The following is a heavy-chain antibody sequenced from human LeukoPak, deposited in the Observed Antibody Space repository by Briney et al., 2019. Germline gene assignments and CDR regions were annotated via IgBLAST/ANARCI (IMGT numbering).Heavy chain of an antibody. Sequence: PGGSLRLSCAASGFTFSSYAMSWVRQAPGKGLEWVSAISGSGGSTYYADSVKGRFTISRDNSKNTLYLQMNSLRAEDTAVYYCVRDSPMGSYGYLYYMDVWGKGTTVTVSS. CDR3: VRDSPMGSYGYLYYMDV. CDR1: GFTFSSYA. V-gene: IGHV3-23*01. D-gene: IGHD5-18*01. J-gene: IGHJ6*03. CDR2: ISGSGGST.